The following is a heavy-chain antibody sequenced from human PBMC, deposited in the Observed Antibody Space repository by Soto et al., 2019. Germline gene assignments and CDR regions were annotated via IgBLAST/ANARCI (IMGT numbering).Heavy chain of an antibody. D-gene: IGHD6-19*01. Sequence: PGGSLRLSCAASGFTFSSYAMSWVRQAPGKGLEWVSAISGSGGSTYYADSVKGRFTISRDNSKNTLYLQMNSLRAEDTAVYYCAKDERKDSSGWAYYFDYWGQGTLVTVSS. CDR3: AKDERKDSSGWAYYFDY. J-gene: IGHJ4*02. CDR2: ISGSGGST. V-gene: IGHV3-23*01. CDR1: GFTFSSYA.